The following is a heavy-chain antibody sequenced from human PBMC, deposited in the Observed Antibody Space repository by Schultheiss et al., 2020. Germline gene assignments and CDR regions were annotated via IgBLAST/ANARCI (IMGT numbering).Heavy chain of an antibody. CDR3: ARFLGSAIVSPFDY. J-gene: IGHJ4*02. Sequence: SQTLSLTCAISGDSVSSNSAAWNWIRQSPSRGLEWLGRTYYRSKWFRAYAVSVKSRITINPDTSKNQFSLQLNSVTPEDTAVYYCARFLGSAIVSPFDYWGQGTLVTDSS. D-gene: IGHD5-18*01. V-gene: IGHV6-1*01. CDR1: GDSVSSNSAA. CDR2: TYYRSKWFR.